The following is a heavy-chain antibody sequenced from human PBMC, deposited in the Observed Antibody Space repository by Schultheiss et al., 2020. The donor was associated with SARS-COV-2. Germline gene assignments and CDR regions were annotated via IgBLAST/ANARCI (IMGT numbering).Heavy chain of an antibody. CDR2: TYYRSKWYN. V-gene: IGHV6-1*01. D-gene: IGHD6-19*01. CDR1: GDSVSSNSAA. CDR3: AGTLRGSSDWPFDY. Sequence: SETLSLTCAISGDSVSSNSAAWNWIRQSPSRGLEWLGRTYYRSKWYNDYAVSVKSRITINPDTSKNQFSLQLNSVTPEDTAVYYCAGTLRGSSDWPFDYWGQGTLVTVSS. J-gene: IGHJ4*02.